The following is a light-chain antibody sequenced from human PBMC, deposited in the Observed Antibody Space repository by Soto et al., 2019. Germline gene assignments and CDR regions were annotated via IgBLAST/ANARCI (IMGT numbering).Light chain of an antibody. V-gene: IGLV2-14*01. CDR2: DVS. Sequence: QSALTQPASVSGSPGQAITISCTGTSSDVGGYKYVSWYLKHPGKAPKLMIYDVSNRPSGVSNRFSGSKSGNTASLTISGLQAEDEDDYYCSSYTSSTTLFVFGSGTKLTVL. J-gene: IGLJ1*01. CDR3: SSYTSSTTLFV. CDR1: SSDVGGYKY.